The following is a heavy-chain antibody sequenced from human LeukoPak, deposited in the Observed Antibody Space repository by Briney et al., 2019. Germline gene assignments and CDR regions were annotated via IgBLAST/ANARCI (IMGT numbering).Heavy chain of an antibody. V-gene: IGHV1-2*02. D-gene: IGHD6-19*01. CDR1: GYTFTGYY. CDR3: ARLGGSSGWYDY. J-gene: IGHJ4*02. CDR2: INPNTGGT. Sequence: ASVKVSCKASGYTFTGYYMHWVRQAPGQGLEWMGWINPNTGGTNYAQNFQGRVTLTRDTSISTAYVELSRLRSDDTAVYYCARLGGSSGWYDYWGQGTLVTVSS.